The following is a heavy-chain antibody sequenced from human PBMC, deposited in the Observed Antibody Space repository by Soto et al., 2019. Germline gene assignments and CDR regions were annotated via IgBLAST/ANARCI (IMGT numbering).Heavy chain of an antibody. Sequence: EVQLVQSGAEVKKPGESLKISCEGSGYSFTKYGIGWVRQMPGKGLEWMGNSYPDDSDSRYSPSFQGQVTISADKSISTAYLQWRSLKASDTAIYYCAGREHHYDSSGYSRYYFDYWGQGTLVTVSS. D-gene: IGHD3-22*01. V-gene: IGHV5-51*03. J-gene: IGHJ4*02. CDR2: SYPDDSDS. CDR3: AGREHHYDSSGYSRYYFDY. CDR1: GYSFTKYG.